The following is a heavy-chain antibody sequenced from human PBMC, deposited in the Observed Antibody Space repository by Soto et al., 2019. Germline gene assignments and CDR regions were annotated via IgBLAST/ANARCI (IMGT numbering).Heavy chain of an antibody. Sequence: QTLSLTCAISGDSVSNNSVAWNWVRQSPSRGLEWLGRTYYRSKWHYDYAPSVRSRITINPDTSKNHFSLQLNSVSPEDAAVYYCARTLRGRGVKYFDDWGQGTLVTVSS. J-gene: IGHJ4*02. D-gene: IGHD3-10*01. CDR3: ARTLRGRGVKYFDD. V-gene: IGHV6-1*01. CDR1: GDSVSNNSVA. CDR2: TYYRSKWHY.